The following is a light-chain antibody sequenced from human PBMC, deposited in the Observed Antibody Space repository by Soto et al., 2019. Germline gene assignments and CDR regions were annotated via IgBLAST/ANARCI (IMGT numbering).Light chain of an antibody. CDR1: SSDVGGYNY. CDR3: SSYTSRSTHVV. Sequence: QSALTQPASVSGSPGQSITISCTGTSSDVGGYNYVSWYQQHPGKAPKLIIYEVTNRPSGVSNRFSGSKSGNTASLTISGLQAEDEADYYCSSYTSRSTHVVFGGGTKLTVL. V-gene: IGLV2-14*01. CDR2: EVT. J-gene: IGLJ2*01.